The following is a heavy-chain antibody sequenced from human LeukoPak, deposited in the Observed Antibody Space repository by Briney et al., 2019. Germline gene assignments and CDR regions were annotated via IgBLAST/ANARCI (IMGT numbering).Heavy chain of an antibody. Sequence: GGSLRLSCAASGFTFSSYSMNWVRQAPGKGLEWVSSISSSSSYIYYADSVKGRFTISTDSSRNTVYLQMNGLRAEDTAVYYCARRHFNHNDDYWGQGTLVTVSS. V-gene: IGHV3-21*04. J-gene: IGHJ4*02. CDR1: GFTFSSYS. D-gene: IGHD1-1*01. CDR2: ISSSSSYI. CDR3: ARRHFNHNDDY.